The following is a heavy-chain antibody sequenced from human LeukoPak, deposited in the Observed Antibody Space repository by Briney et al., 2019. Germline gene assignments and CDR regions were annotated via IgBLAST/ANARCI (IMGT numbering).Heavy chain of an antibody. Sequence: PGGSLRLSCAASGFTFSSYAMSWVRQAPGKGLEWVSAISGSGGSTYYADSVKGRFTISRDNSKNTLYLQMNSLRAEDTAVYYCAKDGYSYASDYYYYYLDVWGKGTTVTVSS. J-gene: IGHJ6*03. CDR2: ISGSGGST. V-gene: IGHV3-23*01. CDR3: AKDGYSYASDYYYYYLDV. CDR1: GFTFSSYA. D-gene: IGHD5-18*01.